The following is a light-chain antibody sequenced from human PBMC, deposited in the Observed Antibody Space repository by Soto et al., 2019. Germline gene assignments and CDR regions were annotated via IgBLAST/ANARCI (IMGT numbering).Light chain of an antibody. V-gene: IGKV3-11*01. J-gene: IGKJ1*01. CDR2: DAS. CDR1: QSVSSY. CDR3: QQRSNWPPLT. Sequence: EIVLTQSPATLSLSPGERATLSCRASQSVSSYLAWYQQKPGQAPRLLIYDASNRATGIPARFSGSGSGPDVTLTISSLETEDFAVYYCQQRSNWPPLTFGQGTKVEIK.